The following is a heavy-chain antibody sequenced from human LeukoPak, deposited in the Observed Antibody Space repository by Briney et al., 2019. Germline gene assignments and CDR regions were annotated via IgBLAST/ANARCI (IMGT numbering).Heavy chain of an antibody. CDR2: ISAYNGNT. V-gene: IGHV1-18*01. J-gene: IGHJ5*02. D-gene: IGHD5-18*01. CDR1: GYTFTSYG. CDR3: ARDRVDTAMVISGWFDP. Sequence: ASVKVSCKASGYTFTSYGISWVRQAPGQGLEWMGWISAYNGNTNYAQKLQGGVTMTTDTSTSTAYMELRSLRSDDTAVYYCARDRVDTAMVISGWFDPWGQGTLVTVSS.